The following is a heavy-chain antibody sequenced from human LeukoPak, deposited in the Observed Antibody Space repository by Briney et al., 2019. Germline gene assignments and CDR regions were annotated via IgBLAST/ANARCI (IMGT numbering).Heavy chain of an antibody. V-gene: IGHV4-59*11. CDR2: IYYTTNP. J-gene: IGHJ5*02. D-gene: IGHD4-11*01. CDR3: ARDRNYFDA. Sequence: PSETLSLTCSDSGGSIRNHFWSWIRLPPGKGLEWIGNIYYTTNPNYSPSLASRVTISVDTSKNQLSLNLNSVSAADTAIYYCARDRNYFDAWGQGTRVTVSS. CDR1: GGSIRNHF.